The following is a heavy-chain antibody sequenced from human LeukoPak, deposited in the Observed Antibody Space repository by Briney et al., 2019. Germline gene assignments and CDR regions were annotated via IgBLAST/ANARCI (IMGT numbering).Heavy chain of an antibody. V-gene: IGHV3-23*01. CDR3: AKDPLNTLMVSPTFDY. Sequence: AGGSLRLSCAAFGFTFRSFAMSWVRQAPGKGLEWVSGISDSGASGGSTNYADSVKGRFTISRDNSKNTMYLQMNSLRAEDTAVYYCAKDPLNTLMVSPTFDYWGQGTLVTVSS. J-gene: IGHJ4*02. D-gene: IGHD5-18*01. CDR1: GFTFRSFA. CDR2: ISDSGASGGST.